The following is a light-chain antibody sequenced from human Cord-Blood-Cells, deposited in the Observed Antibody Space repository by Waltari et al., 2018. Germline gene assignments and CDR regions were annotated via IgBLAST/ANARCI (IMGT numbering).Light chain of an antibody. J-gene: IGLJ1*01. CDR1: SSNIGSHY. CDR2: RYN. Sequence: QSVLTQPPSASGTPGQRVTISCSGSSSNIGSHYVYWYHQLPGTAPKLLIYRYNQRPSGVPERFSGSKSGTSASLVISGLRSEDEADYYCAAWDDSLSGYVFGTGTKVTVL. CDR3: AAWDDSLSGYV. V-gene: IGLV1-47*01.